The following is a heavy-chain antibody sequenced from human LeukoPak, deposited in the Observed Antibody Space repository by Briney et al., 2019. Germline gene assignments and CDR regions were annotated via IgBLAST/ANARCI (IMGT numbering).Heavy chain of an antibody. CDR2: INPKNGAT. J-gene: IGHJ3*02. D-gene: IGHD1-26*01. CDR3: ARDTPHPWEPDEYDAFDI. V-gene: IGHV1-2*02. CDR1: GYTFIGHY. Sequence: AASVKVSCKASGYTFIGHYIHWVRQAPGQGLEWMGWINPKNGATKSPQKFQGRVTMTRDTSISTAYMELSRLRSDDTAVYYCARDTPHPWEPDEYDAFDIWGQGTMVTVSS.